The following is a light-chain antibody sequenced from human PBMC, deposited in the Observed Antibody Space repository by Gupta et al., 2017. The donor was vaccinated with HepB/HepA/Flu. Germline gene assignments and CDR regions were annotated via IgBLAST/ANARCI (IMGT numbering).Light chain of an antibody. CDR3: ASWDDSLSGAV. CDR1: SSNSGANY. J-gene: IGLJ2*01. V-gene: IGLV1-47*01. Sequence: QSVLTQPPSASVTPGQRVVLSCSGSSSNSGANYVYCYQQFPGTAPKVLIFRDTTRPSGFPDRFSGSKSGTSASLAISGLRTEDEANYYGASWDDSLSGAVFGGGTKVTVL. CDR2: RDT.